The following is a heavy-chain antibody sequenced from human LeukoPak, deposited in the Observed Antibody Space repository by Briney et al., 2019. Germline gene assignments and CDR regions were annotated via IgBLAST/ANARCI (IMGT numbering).Heavy chain of an antibody. CDR3: AKFWVRGVISSFDY. V-gene: IGHV3-23*01. J-gene: IGHJ4*02. D-gene: IGHD3-10*01. CDR1: GFTFSSYG. CDR2: ISGSGDST. Sequence: GGSLRLSCAASGFTFSSYGMSWVRQAPGKGPEWVSAISGSGDSTYYADSVKGRFTISRDNSKNTLYLQMNSLRAGDTAVYYCAKFWVRGVISSFDYWGQGTLVTVSS.